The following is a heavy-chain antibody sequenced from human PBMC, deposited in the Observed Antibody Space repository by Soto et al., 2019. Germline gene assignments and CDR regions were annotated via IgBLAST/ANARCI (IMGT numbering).Heavy chain of an antibody. V-gene: IGHV5-10-1*01. CDR1: GYSFAGYW. CDR2: IDPSDSQT. D-gene: IGHD5-12*01. Sequence: GESLKISCEGSGYSFAGYWITWVRQKPGKGLEWMGRIDPSDSQTYYSPSFRGHVTISATKSITTVFLQWSSLRASDTAMYYCARQIYASDKGLNFQYYFDSWGQGTPVTVSA. CDR3: ARQIYASDKGLNFQYYFDS. J-gene: IGHJ4*02.